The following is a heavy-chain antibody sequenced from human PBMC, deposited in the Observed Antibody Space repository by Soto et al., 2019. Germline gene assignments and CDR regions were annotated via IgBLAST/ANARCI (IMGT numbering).Heavy chain of an antibody. CDR3: ARRWSRPGRFDY. CDR2: INHSGST. CDR1: GGSFRGYY. D-gene: IGHD2-15*01. J-gene: IGHJ4*02. V-gene: IGHV4-34*01. Sequence: QVQLQQWGAGLLKPSETLSLTCAVYGGSFRGYYWSWIRQPPGKGLEWIGEINHSGSTNYNPSLKSRATLSVAASKNQFSLKLSCVTAADAAVYYCARRWSRPGRFDYWGQGTLVTVSS.